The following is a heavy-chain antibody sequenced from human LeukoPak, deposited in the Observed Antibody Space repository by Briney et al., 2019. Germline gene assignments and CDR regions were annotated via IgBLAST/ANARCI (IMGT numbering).Heavy chain of an antibody. V-gene: IGHV1-2*02. J-gene: IGHJ3*02. CDR3: ARASLLGKDAFDI. CDR2: INPNSGGT. Sequence: ASVKVSCKASGYIFTGYYMHWVRQAPGQGLEWMGWINPNSGGTNYAQKFQGRVTMTRDTSISTAYMELSRLRSDDTAVYYCARASLLGKDAFDIWGQGTMVTVSS. D-gene: IGHD2/OR15-2a*01. CDR1: GYIFTGYY.